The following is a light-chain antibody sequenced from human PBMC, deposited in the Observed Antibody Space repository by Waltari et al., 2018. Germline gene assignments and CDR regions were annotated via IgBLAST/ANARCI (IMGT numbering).Light chain of an antibody. CDR2: AAS. CDR1: QSIINY. Sequence: DIQMTQSPPSLSASVADRVTITCRASQSIINYLNWYQQKPAKAPKLLIYAASSLQSGLPSRFSGSGSGTDFTLTISSLQPEDFATYYCQQSYTTPRTFGGGTKVEIK. J-gene: IGKJ4*01. CDR3: QQSYTTPRT. V-gene: IGKV1-39*01.